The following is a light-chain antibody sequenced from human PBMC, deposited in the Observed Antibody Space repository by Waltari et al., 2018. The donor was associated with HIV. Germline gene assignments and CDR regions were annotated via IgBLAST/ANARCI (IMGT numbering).Light chain of an antibody. J-gene: IGLJ2*01. CDR3: SSYTSSTTLV. Sequence: QSALTQPASVSGSHGQSLTIPCTGTSSDVGGYNYVSWYQQHPDKAPKLMIYEVSNRPSGVSNRFSGSKSGNTASLTISGLQAEDEADYYCSSYTSSTTLVFGGGTKLTVL. V-gene: IGLV2-14*01. CDR2: EVS. CDR1: SSDVGGYNY.